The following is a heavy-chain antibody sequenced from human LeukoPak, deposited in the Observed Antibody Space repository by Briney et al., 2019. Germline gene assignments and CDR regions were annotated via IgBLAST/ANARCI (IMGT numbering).Heavy chain of an antibody. CDR3: AKFFPPDYYYGMDV. J-gene: IGHJ6*02. D-gene: IGHD2/OR15-2a*01. V-gene: IGHV3-23*01. CDR2: VRGSDT. Sequence: GGSLRLSCAASGFTFSSYAMTWVRQAPGKGLEWVSTVRGSDTYYAYSVLGRFTISRDNSKNTLYLQMNSLRAADTAVYYCAKFFPPDYYYGMDVWGQGTTVTVSS. CDR1: GFTFSSYA.